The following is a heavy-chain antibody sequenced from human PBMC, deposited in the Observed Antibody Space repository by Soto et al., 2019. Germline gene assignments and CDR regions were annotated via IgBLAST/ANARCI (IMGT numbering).Heavy chain of an antibody. CDR3: DRAAGICGPSRDGDY. J-gene: IGHJ4*02. CDR1: GYTFTSHV. CDR2: VNGGNGNT. Sequence: ASVKVPCKASGYTFTSHVMHWVRQPPGQRLEWLGGVNGGNGNTKYSQRFQGRVTISRDTSATTAYMELSRLTSEDKAVYYCDRAAGICGPSRDGDYWGQGTLVTVSS. D-gene: IGHD6-13*01. V-gene: IGHV1-3*01.